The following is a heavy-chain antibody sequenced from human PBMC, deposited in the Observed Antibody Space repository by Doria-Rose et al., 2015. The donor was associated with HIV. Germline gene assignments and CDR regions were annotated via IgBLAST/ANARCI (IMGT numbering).Heavy chain of an antibody. D-gene: IGHD6-13*01. Sequence: QVQLVQSGPVLVKPAETLTLTCTVSGVSLSSPGMGVSWIHQPPGKALEWLANIFSDDDRSYKTSLKSRLTISRSTSKRQVVLTMTDMDPVDTATYYCARIKSSRWYHKYYFDFWGQGTLVIVSA. V-gene: IGHV2-26*01. CDR1: GVSLSSPGMG. J-gene: IGHJ4*02. CDR2: IFSDDDR. CDR3: ARIKSSRWYHKYYFDF.